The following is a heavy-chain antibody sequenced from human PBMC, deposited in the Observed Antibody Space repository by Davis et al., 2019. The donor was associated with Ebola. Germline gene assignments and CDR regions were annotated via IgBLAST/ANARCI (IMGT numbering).Heavy chain of an antibody. J-gene: IGHJ2*01. CDR3: ARTVVVPAALLRYFDL. D-gene: IGHD2-2*01. CDR1: GGTFSSYA. CDR2: ISAYNGNT. V-gene: IGHV1-18*01. Sequence: ASVKVSCKASGGTFSSYAISWVRQAPGQGLEWMGWISAYNGNTNYAQKLQGRVTMTTDTSTSTAYMELRSLRSDDTAVYYCARTVVVPAALLRYFDLWGRGTLVTVSS.